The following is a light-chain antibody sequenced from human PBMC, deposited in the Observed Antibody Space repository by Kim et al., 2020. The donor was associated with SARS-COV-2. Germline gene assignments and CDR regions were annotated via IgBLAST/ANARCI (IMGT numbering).Light chain of an antibody. CDR3: TSYTSISTWV. V-gene: IGLV2-14*04. Sequence: GHSITISCTGTSGDVVGYNYVSWYQQHPGKAPKLMIYDVSKRPSGVSNRFSGSKSGNTASLTISGLHAEDEADYYCTSYTSISTWVFGGGTQLTVL. CDR1: SGDVVGYNY. CDR2: DVS. J-gene: IGLJ3*02.